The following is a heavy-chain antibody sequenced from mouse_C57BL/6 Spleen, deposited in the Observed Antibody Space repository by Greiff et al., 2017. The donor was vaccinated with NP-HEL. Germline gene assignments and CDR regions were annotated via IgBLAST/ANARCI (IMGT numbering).Heavy chain of an antibody. Sequence: QVQLKQSGAELVKPGASVKLSCKASGYTFTSYWMHWVKQRPGRGLEWIGRIDPKSGGTKYNEKFKSKATLTVDKPSSTAYMQLSSLTSEDSAVYYCARSRGNFDVWGTGTTVTVSS. D-gene: IGHD3-1*01. CDR1: GYTFTSYW. J-gene: IGHJ1*03. V-gene: IGHV1-72*01. CDR2: IDPKSGGT. CDR3: ARSRGNFDV.